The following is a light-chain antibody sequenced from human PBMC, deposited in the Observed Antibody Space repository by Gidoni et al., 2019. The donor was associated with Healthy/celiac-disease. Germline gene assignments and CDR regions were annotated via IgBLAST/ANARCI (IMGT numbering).Light chain of an antibody. CDR3: QQYGSSPGT. CDR2: DAS. V-gene: IGKV3D-20*01. Sequence: EIVFTQSSATMSLSPGERATLSCVASQGVSSSYLAWYQQKPGLAPRLLIYDASSRATGIPDRFSGSGSGTDFTLTISRLEPEDFAVYYCQQYGSSPGTFGGGTKVEIK. CDR1: QGVSSSY. J-gene: IGKJ4*02.